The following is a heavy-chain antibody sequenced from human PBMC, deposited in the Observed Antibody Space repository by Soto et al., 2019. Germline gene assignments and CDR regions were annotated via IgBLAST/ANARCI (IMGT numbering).Heavy chain of an antibody. Sequence: SETLSLTCAVSGFSISIGYFWGWIRQPPGKGPEWLGSIYHSGTTYYNPSVKGRVTISVDTSKNQFSLKMSSVTAADTAVYYCARDSSGYYWFDPWGQGTMVTVYS. V-gene: IGHV4-38-2*02. J-gene: IGHJ5*02. CDR3: ARDSSGYYWFDP. D-gene: IGHD3-22*01. CDR1: GFSISIGYF. CDR2: IYHSGTT.